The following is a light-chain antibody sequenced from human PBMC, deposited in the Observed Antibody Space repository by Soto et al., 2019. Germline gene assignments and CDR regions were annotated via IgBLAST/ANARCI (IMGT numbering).Light chain of an antibody. CDR3: QKYNSAPRT. CDR2: KAS. CDR1: QTISSW. J-gene: IGKJ5*01. Sequence: DIQMTQSPSTLSGSVGDRVTITCRASQTISSWLAWYQQKPGKAPKLLIYKASTLKSGVPSRFSGSGSGTDFTLTISSLQPEDVATYYCQKYNSAPRTFGQGTRLEIK. V-gene: IGKV1-5*03.